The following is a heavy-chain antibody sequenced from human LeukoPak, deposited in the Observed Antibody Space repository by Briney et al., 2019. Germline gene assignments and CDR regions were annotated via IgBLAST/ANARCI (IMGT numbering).Heavy chain of an antibody. Sequence: PGGSLRLSCAASGFTFSSYAMSWVRQAPGKGLEWVSAISGSGGSTYYADSVKGRFTISRDNSKNTLYLQMNSLRAEDTAVYYCAKGLEVGAMDPGPDAFDIWGQGTMVTVSS. D-gene: IGHD1-26*01. V-gene: IGHV3-23*01. J-gene: IGHJ3*02. CDR1: GFTFSSYA. CDR3: AKGLEVGAMDPGPDAFDI. CDR2: ISGSGGST.